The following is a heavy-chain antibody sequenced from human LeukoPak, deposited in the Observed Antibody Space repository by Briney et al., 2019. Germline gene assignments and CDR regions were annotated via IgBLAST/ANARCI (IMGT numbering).Heavy chain of an antibody. V-gene: IGHV3-23*01. CDR2: VTTSDGNT. CDR3: AKDGGLWVSAHWGDS. J-gene: IGHJ4*02. CDR1: GFTFSGYT. D-gene: IGHD7-27*01. Sequence: GGSLRLSCAASGFTFSGYTMSWVRQAPGKGLEWVSTVTTSDGNTYYADSVKGRFTVSRDNSKNTLFLQMNSLRAEDTAVYYCAKDGGLWVSAHWGDSWGRGTLVTVSS.